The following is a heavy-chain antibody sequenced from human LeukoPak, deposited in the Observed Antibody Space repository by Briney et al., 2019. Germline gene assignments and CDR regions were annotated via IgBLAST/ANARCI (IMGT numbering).Heavy chain of an antibody. CDR3: ARYIVSYPHDAFDI. D-gene: IGHD1-26*01. Sequence: SETLSLTCTVSHYSINDGYYWSWIRQPPGKGLEWVGYIYYSGSTSYNPSLKSRVTISVDTSKKQFSLKLSSVTAADTAFYYCARYIVSYPHDAFDIWGQGTMVTVSS. V-gene: IGHV4-61*08. CDR2: IYYSGST. J-gene: IGHJ3*02. CDR1: HYSINDGYY.